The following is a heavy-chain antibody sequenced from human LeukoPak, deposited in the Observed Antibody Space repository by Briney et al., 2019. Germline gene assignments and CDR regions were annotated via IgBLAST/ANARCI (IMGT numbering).Heavy chain of an antibody. D-gene: IGHD3-10*01. CDR3: AREGTMVRGVMDY. Sequence: GASVKVSCKASGYTFTSYGIRWVRQAPGKGLEWMGWISAYNGNTNYAQKLQGTVTMTTDTSTSTANMELRSLRSDDTAVYYCAREGTMVRGVMDYWGQGTLVTVSS. V-gene: IGHV1-18*04. J-gene: IGHJ4*02. CDR1: GYTFTSYG. CDR2: ISAYNGNT.